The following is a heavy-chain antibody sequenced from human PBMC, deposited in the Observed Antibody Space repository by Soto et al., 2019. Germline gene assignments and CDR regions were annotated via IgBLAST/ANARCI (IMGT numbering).Heavy chain of an antibody. J-gene: IGHJ6*02. CDR2: IIPIFGTA. D-gene: IGHD1-1*01. CDR3: AGEDLQLERRHHV. V-gene: IGHV1-69*13. CDR1: GGTFSSYA. Sequence: SVKVSCKASGGTFSSYAISWVRQAPGQGLEWMGGIIPIFGTANYAQKFQGRVTITADESTSTAYMELSSLRSEDTAVYYCAGEDLQLERRHHVWGQGTTVTVSS.